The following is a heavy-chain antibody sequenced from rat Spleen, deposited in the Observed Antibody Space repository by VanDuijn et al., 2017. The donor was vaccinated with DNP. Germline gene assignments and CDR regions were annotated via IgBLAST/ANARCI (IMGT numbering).Heavy chain of an antibody. J-gene: IGHJ3*01. CDR3: TRALTIAAMSTFAY. CDR1: GFTFSNYH. CDR2: IWTGGTT. D-gene: IGHD1-2*01. Sequence: EVQLVESGGGLVQPGRSLKLSCAASGFTFSNYHMAWVRQSPKKGLEWMGIIWTGGTTAYNSLFKSRLSITRDTSKSQVFLKMNSLQTEDTAIYFCTRALTIAAMSTFAYWGQGTLVTVSS. V-gene: IGHV2S63*01.